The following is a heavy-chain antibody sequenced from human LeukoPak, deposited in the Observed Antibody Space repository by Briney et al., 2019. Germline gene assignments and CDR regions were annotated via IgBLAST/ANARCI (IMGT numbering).Heavy chain of an antibody. D-gene: IGHD7-27*01. CDR3: VRYTRTNWGYSFDY. V-gene: IGHV4-38-2*01. J-gene: IGHJ4*02. CDR2: IHHSGMT. CDR1: GYSISSGYY. Sequence: PSETLSLTCAVSGYSISSGYYWSWIRQPPGKGLEWIATIHHSGMTYYNPSLKSRVTISVDTSKNQFSLKLSSVTAADTAVYYCVRYTRTNWGYSFDYWGQGTLVTVSS.